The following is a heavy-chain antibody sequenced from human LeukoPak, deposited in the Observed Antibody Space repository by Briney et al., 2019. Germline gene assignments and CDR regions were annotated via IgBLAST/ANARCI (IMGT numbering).Heavy chain of an antibody. CDR3: ARDRGTNLRLTSAGSFDY. V-gene: IGHV3-33*01. J-gene: IGHJ4*02. Sequence: PGGSLRLSCAASGFTFSSYAMHWVRQAPGKGLEWVAVIWYDGSNKYCADSVKGRFTISRDNSENTLYLQMNSLRVEDTAVYYCARDRGTNLRLTSAGSFDYWGQGTLVTVSS. CDR1: GFTFSSYA. CDR2: IWYDGSNK. D-gene: IGHD6-13*01.